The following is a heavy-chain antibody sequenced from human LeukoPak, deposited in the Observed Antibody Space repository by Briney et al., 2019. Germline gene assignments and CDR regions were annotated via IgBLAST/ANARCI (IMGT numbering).Heavy chain of an antibody. CDR1: GFTFANTW. J-gene: IGHJ4*02. D-gene: IGHD3-10*01. V-gene: IGHV3-74*01. CDR2: IDNDGSTT. Sequence: GGSLRLSCAASGFTFANTWMHWVRQAPGKGLVWVSLIDNDGSTTNYADSVKGRFTISRDNAKNTVYLQMNSLRAEDTAVYYCAIGGTYGSGSWGQGALVTVSS. CDR3: AIGGTYGSGS.